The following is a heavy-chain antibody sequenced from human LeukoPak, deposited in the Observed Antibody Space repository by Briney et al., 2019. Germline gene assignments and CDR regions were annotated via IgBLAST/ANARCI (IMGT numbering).Heavy chain of an antibody. CDR3: ARESPGDSHGLDV. CDR2: VYSGGVA. J-gene: IGHJ6*01. Sequence: GGSLRLSCAVSGFTFTNAWMYWVRQAPGKGLDWVSIVYSGGVAFYADSVKGRFMISRDSSTNTVHLRMNSLRDNDTAVFYLARESPGDSHGLDVWGQGTKVGVSP. D-gene: IGHD7-27*01. CDR1: GFTFTNAW. V-gene: IGHV3-66*01.